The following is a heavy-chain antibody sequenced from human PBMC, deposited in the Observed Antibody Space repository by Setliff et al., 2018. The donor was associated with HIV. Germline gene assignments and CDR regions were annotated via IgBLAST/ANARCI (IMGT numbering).Heavy chain of an antibody. CDR1: RSTFNSHT. J-gene: IGHJ4*02. V-gene: IGHV1-69*02. D-gene: IGHD3-10*01. Sequence: GASVKVSCKASRSTFNSHTINWVRQAPGQGLDWMGRIIPILGVANYAQRFQGKVTITADKSTSTAYMELSSLRSEDTAVYYCASSAHWGQGTLVTVSS. CDR3: ASSAH. CDR2: IIPILGVA.